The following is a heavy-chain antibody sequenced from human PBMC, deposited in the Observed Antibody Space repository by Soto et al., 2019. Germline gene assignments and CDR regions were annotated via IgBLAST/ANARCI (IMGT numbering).Heavy chain of an antibody. CDR2: INAGNGNT. J-gene: IGHJ4*02. CDR3: ARRIVATETFDY. Sequence: ASVKVSCKASGYTFTSYAMHWVRQAPGQRLEWMGWINAGNGNTKYSQKFQGRVTITRDTSASTAYMELSSLRSEDTAVYYCARRIVATETFDYWXQGTLVTVSS. V-gene: IGHV1-3*01. D-gene: IGHD5-12*01. CDR1: GYTFTSYA.